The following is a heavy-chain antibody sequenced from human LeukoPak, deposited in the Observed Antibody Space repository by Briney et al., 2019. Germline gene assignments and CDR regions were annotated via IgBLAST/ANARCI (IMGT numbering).Heavy chain of an antibody. V-gene: IGHV1-18*01. CDR1: GYTFTSYG. D-gene: IGHD3-16*01. Sequence: ASVKVSCKASGYTFTSYGISWVRQAPGQGLEWMGWISAYNGNTNYAQKLQGRVTMTTDTSTSTAYMELRSLRSDDTAVYYCARDPDFIPPSGYFDFWGQGTLVTVSS. CDR3: ARDPDFIPPSGYFDF. CDR2: ISAYNGNT. J-gene: IGHJ4*02.